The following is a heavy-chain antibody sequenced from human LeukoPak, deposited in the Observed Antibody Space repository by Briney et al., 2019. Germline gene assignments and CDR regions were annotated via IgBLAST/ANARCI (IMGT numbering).Heavy chain of an antibody. D-gene: IGHD3-3*01. CDR2: IYNSGST. CDR3: AIQIRGFDY. V-gene: IGHV4-59*08. CDR1: GGSSGSYY. J-gene: IGHJ4*02. Sequence: SETLSLTCSVSGGSSGSYYWSWIRQPPGKGLEWIGYIYNSGSTIYNPSLKSRVTISVDTSKNQFSLKLNSVTAADTAVYYCAIQIRGFDYWGQGALVTVSS.